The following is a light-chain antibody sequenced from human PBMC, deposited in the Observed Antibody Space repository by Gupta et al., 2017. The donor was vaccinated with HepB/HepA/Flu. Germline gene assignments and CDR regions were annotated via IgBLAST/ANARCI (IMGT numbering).Light chain of an antibody. J-gene: IGLJ3*02. CDR3: SSYTNSYSPHVL. V-gene: IGLV2-18*02. Sequence: QPALTQPPSVSGALGQSVTISCTGSSSDIGSNNGVSWYQQPPGTAPKLIIYEVSNRPSGVPDRFSGSKSGNTASLTVSGLRAEDEAYYYCSSYTNSYSPHVLFGGVTKLTVL. CDR1: SSDIGSNNG. CDR2: EVS.